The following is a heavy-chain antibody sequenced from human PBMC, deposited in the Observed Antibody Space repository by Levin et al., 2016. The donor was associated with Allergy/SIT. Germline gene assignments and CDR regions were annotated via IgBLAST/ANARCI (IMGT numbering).Heavy chain of an antibody. D-gene: IGHD4-17*01. CDR1: GGSVSGIYSY. CDR2: IYYTGST. CDR3: ARVAAVTTLWYFDL. Sequence: SETLSLTCTVSGGSVSGIYSYWSWFRQPPGKGLEWIGYIYYTGSTNYTPSLKSRVTISVDTSKNQFSLKLNSVTAADTAVYYCARVAAVTTLWYFDLWGRGTLVTVSS. J-gene: IGHJ2*01. V-gene: IGHV4-61*01.